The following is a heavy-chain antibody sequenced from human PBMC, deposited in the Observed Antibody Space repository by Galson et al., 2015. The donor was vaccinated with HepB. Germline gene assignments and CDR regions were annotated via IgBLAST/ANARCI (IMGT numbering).Heavy chain of an antibody. CDR3: ARSLAAAEVFDY. D-gene: IGHD6-13*01. V-gene: IGHV1-8*01. Sequence: SVKVSCKASGYTFTSYDINWVRQATGQGLEWMGWMNPNSGNTGYAQKFQGRVTMTRNTSISTAYMELSSLRSEDTAVYYCARSLAAAEVFDYWGQGTLVTVSS. CDR1: GYTFTSYD. J-gene: IGHJ4*02. CDR2: MNPNSGNT.